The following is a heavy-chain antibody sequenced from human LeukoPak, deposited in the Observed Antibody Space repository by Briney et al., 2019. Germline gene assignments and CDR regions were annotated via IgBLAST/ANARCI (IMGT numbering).Heavy chain of an antibody. CDR3: ARANDFWSGYSV. J-gene: IGHJ6*02. CDR1: GYTLTELS. V-gene: IGHV1-2*02. Sequence: GASVKVSCKVSGYTLTELSMHWVRQAPGQGLEWMGWINPNSGGTNYAQKFQGRVTMTRDTSISTAYMELSRLRSDDTAVYYCARANDFWSGYSVWGQGTTVTVSS. CDR2: INPNSGGT. D-gene: IGHD3-3*01.